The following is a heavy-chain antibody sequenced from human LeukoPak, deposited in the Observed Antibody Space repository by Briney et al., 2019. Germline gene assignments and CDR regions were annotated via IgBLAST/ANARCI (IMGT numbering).Heavy chain of an antibody. J-gene: IGHJ5*02. CDR3: AREGVAGENWFDP. CDR1: GYTFTGYY. CDR2: INPNSGGT. D-gene: IGHD6-19*01. V-gene: IGHV1-2*02. Sequence: ASVKVSCKASGYTFTGYYMHWVRQAPGQGLEWMGWINPNSGGTNYAQKFQGRVTMTRDTSISTAYMELSRLRSDDTVVYYCAREGVAGENWFDPWGQGTLVTVSS.